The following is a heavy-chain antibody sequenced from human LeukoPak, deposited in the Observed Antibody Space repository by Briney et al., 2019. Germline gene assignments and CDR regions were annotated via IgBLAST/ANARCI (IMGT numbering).Heavy chain of an antibody. V-gene: IGHV4-39*07. CDR3: ARITMIVVVHYYYYMDV. D-gene: IGHD3-22*01. CDR1: GGSISSYRYY. J-gene: IGHJ6*03. CDR2: VYYSGST. Sequence: KPSETLSLTCTVSGGSISSYRYYWGWIRQPPGKGLEWIGSVYYSGSTYYNPSLKSRVTISVDTSKNQFSLKLSSVTAADTAVYYCARITMIVVVHYYYYMDVWGKGTTVTVSS.